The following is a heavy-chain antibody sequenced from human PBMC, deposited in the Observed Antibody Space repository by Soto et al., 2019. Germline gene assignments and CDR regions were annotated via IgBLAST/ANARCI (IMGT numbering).Heavy chain of an antibody. CDR2: IYNGGST. CDR1: GDSISRGDSA. Sequence: QVQLHESGPGLVKPSQTLSLTCTVSGDSISRGDSAWSWIRQSPGEGLEWIGHIYNGGSTYNNRSLNSRLSISVDVSKNQCSLQLSSVTAADTALYYCARGPSGDKVDYWGQGTLVTVSS. D-gene: IGHD7-27*01. J-gene: IGHJ4*02. CDR3: ARGPSGDKVDY. V-gene: IGHV4-30-4*01.